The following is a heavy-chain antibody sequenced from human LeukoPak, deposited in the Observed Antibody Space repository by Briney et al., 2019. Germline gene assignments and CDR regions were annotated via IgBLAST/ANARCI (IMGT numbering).Heavy chain of an antibody. CDR2: ISAYNGNT. J-gene: IGHJ5*02. CDR3: ARDPKSYYYGSGSYPRVYWFDP. V-gene: IGHV1-18*01. CDR1: GYTFTSYG. D-gene: IGHD3-10*01. Sequence: ASVKVSCKASGYTFTSYGISWVRQAPGQGLEWMGWISAYNGNTNYAQKLQGRVTMTTDTSTSTAYMELRSLRSDDTAVYYCARDPKSYYYGSGSYPRVYWFDPWGQGTLVTVSS.